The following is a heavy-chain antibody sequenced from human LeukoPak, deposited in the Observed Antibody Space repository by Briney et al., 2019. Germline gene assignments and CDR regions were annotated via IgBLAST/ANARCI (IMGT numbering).Heavy chain of an antibody. J-gene: IGHJ3*02. Sequence: GGSLRLSCAASGFTVSSNYMSWVRQAPGRGLEWVSVIYSGGSTYYADSVKGRFTISRDNSKNTLYLQMNSLRAEDTAVYYCARDRYYDSSGYGSAFDIWGQGTMVTVSS. CDR1: GFTVSSNY. CDR2: IYSGGST. V-gene: IGHV3-53*01. CDR3: ARDRYYDSSGYGSAFDI. D-gene: IGHD3-22*01.